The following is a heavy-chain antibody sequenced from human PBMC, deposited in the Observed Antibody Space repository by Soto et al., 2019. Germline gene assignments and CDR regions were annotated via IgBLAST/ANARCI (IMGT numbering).Heavy chain of an antibody. CDR1: GDTLSGDP. Sequence: SVNGACKSSGDTLSGDPGSWVRQATGEGLEWMGRIIPVFGTTNDAQRFEGRVTFTADESTNTAYMELRGLLSEDTAVYYCARDGGFGELKYWGPGTLVTVSS. CDR2: IIPVFGTT. V-gene: IGHV1-69*13. D-gene: IGHD3-10*01. CDR3: ARDGGFGELKY. J-gene: IGHJ4*02.